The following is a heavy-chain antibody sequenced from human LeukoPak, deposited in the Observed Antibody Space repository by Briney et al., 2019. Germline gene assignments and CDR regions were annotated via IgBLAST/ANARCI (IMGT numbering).Heavy chain of an antibody. CDR3: ARGSDDYGDYKY. CDR1: GGSFSGYY. J-gene: IGHJ4*02. CDR2: INHSGST. D-gene: IGHD4-17*01. Sequence: PSETLSLTCAVYGGSFSGYYWSWIRQPPGKGLEWIGEINHSGSTNYNPSLKSRVTISVDTSKNQFSLKLSSETAADTAVYYCARGSDDYGDYKYWGQGTLVTVSS. V-gene: IGHV4-34*01.